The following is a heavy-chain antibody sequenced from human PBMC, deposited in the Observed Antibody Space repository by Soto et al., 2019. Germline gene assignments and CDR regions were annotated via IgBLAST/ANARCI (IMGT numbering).Heavy chain of an antibody. Sequence: GGSLRLSCAASGFTFSSYAMSWVRQAPGKGLEWVSAISGSGGSTYYADSVKGRFTISRDNSKNTLYLQMNSLRAEDTAVYYCAKLLLLWFGDLGVDWFDPWGQGTLVTVSS. J-gene: IGHJ5*02. D-gene: IGHD3-10*01. CDR1: GFTFSSYA. CDR3: AKLLLLWFGDLGVDWFDP. V-gene: IGHV3-23*01. CDR2: ISGSGGST.